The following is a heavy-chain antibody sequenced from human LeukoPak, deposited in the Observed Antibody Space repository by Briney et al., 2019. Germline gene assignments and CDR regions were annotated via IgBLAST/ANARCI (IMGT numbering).Heavy chain of an antibody. CDR2: ISSSSSYI. CDR1: GFTFSSYG. CDR3: AKRADILTGFDY. V-gene: IGHV3-21*04. J-gene: IGHJ4*02. D-gene: IGHD3-9*01. Sequence: GGSLRLSCAASGFTFSSYGMNWVRQAPGKGLEWVSSISSSSSYIYYADSVKGRFTISRDNSKNTLYLQMNSLRAEDTAVYYCAKRADILTGFDYWGQGTLVTVSS.